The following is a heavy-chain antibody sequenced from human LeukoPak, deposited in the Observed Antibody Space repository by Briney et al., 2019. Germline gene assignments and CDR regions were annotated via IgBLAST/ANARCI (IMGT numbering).Heavy chain of an antibody. CDR2: INPIDGSR. Sequence: GASVKISCKASGYTFTNYYMHWVRQAPGQGLEWMGIINPIDGSRSYAQKFQGRVTMTRDTSKSTVYMELSSLRSEDTAAYYCVRAYNREAVTGPTNAPFDYWGQGTLVPVSS. D-gene: IGHD6-19*01. CDR3: VRAYNREAVTGPTNAPFDY. CDR1: GYTFTNYY. V-gene: IGHV1-46*01. J-gene: IGHJ4*02.